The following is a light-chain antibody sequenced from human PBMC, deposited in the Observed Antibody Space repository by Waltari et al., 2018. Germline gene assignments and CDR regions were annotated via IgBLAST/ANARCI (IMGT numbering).Light chain of an antibody. V-gene: IGKV1-5*03. J-gene: IGKJ1*01. CDR3: QQYDSFWT. CDR2: KAS. CDR1: ESISNW. Sequence: IQMTQSPYTLSASVGDRVTITCRASESISNWLAWYQQKPGKAPKVLIHKASSLESGVPSRFSGSGSATEFTLTISNLQPDDFATYYCQQYDSFWTFGQGTKVEIK.